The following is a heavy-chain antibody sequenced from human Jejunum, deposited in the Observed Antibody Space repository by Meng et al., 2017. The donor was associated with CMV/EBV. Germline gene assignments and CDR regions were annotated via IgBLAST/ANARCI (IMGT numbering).Heavy chain of an antibody. Sequence: TVSCQASGYTFTSYDINWVRQAAGQGLEWMGWTNPRSANTGSAQKFQGRLTMTMNTSIGTAYMELSSLRSEDTAVYYCARNGIFFDYWGQGALVTVSS. D-gene: IGHD1-14*01. J-gene: IGHJ4*02. CDR1: GYTFTSYD. CDR2: TNPRSANT. CDR3: ARNGIFFDY. V-gene: IGHV1-8*01.